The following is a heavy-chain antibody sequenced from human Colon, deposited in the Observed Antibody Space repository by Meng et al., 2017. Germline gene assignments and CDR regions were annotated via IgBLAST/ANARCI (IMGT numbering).Heavy chain of an antibody. CDR3: ARDGSGRGDY. CDR2: INHSGSN. V-gene: IGHV4-38-2*02. J-gene: IGHJ4*02. Sequence: LFPGCSVSGYSSSRCYYWGWVRLAPGKGLEWIGSINHSGSNFYNPYLKGRVTISLDTTKNQLSLEVNSVTDADTAVYYCARDGSGRGDYWGQGTLVTVSS. D-gene: IGHD6-19*01. CDR1: GYSSSRCYY.